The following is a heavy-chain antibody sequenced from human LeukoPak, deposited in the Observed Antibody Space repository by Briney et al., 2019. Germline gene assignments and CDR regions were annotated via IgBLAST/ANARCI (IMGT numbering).Heavy chain of an antibody. Sequence: SETLSLTCTVSGGSISSGSYYWSWIRQPAGRGLGWIGRIYTSGNTNYNPSLKSRVTISVDTPKNQFSLKLSSVTAADTAVYYCARDPLIAGTAGFDYWGQGTLVTVSS. V-gene: IGHV4-61*02. CDR2: IYTSGNT. D-gene: IGHD1-20*01. J-gene: IGHJ4*02. CDR1: GGSISSGSYY. CDR3: ARDPLIAGTAGFDY.